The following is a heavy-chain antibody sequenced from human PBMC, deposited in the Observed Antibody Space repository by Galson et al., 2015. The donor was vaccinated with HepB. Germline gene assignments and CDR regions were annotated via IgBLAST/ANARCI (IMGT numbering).Heavy chain of an antibody. CDR3: AKGQGKAAAGRIYYFDY. D-gene: IGHD6-13*01. J-gene: IGHJ4*02. CDR1: GFTFSSYA. Sequence: SLRLSCAASGFTFSSYAMSWVRQAPGKGLEWVSAISGSGGSTYYADSVKGRFTISRDNSKNTLYLQMNSLRAEDTAVYYCAKGQGKAAAGRIYYFDYWGQGTLVTVSS. V-gene: IGHV3-23*01. CDR2: ISGSGGST.